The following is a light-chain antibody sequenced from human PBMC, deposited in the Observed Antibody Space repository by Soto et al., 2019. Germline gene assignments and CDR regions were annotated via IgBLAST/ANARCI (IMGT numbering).Light chain of an antibody. V-gene: IGLV2-8*01. CDR3: TSYAVGINVV. Sequence: QPVLTQPPSASGSPGQSVTISCTGTSSDVGYYNYVSWYQQHPGKAPKLIIYEVNKWPSGVPDRFSGSKSGNTASLTVSGLQAEDEAEYYCTSYAVGINVVFGGGTKLTVL. CDR1: SSDVGYYNY. J-gene: IGLJ2*01. CDR2: EVN.